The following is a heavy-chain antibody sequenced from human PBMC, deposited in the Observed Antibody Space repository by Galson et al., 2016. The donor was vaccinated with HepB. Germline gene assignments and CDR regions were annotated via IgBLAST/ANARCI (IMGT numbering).Heavy chain of an antibody. CDR2: IFHTRSA. V-gene: IGHV4-59*01. D-gene: IGHD3-10*01. J-gene: IGHJ6*02. CDR3: ARTTQYVSGAWYGMDV. CDR1: GGPISTYS. Sequence: SETLSLTCTVSGGPISTYSWSWIRQPPGRGQEWFGFIFHTRSAIYIPSLKSRVTKTVDTSKNQLSLKLTSVTDADTAVYYCARTTQYVSGAWYGMDVWGQGTTVTVSS.